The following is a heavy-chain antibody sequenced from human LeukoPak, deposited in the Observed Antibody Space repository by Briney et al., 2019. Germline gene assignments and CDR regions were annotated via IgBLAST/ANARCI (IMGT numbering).Heavy chain of an antibody. CDR1: GFTFSSYW. Sequence: GGSLRLSCAASGFTFSSYWMSWVRQAPGKGLERVANIKQDGSEKYYVDSVKGRFTISRDNAKNSLYLQMNSLRAEDTAVYYCATTPPRSSRRMDVWGQGTTVTVSS. D-gene: IGHD6-13*01. CDR2: IKQDGSEK. CDR3: ATTPPRSSRRMDV. V-gene: IGHV3-7*01. J-gene: IGHJ6*02.